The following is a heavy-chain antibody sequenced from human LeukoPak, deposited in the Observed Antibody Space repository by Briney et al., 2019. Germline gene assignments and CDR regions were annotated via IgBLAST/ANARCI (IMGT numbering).Heavy chain of an antibody. J-gene: IGHJ5*02. D-gene: IGHD2-15*01. Sequence: GGSLRLSCVASGFSLSGYWMYWVRQAPGKGLMYISRNNGDGSTTNYADVVKGQFTMSRDNVKNTLYLQMNSLRVEGTAVYYCARDPRNVGLAPWGQGTLVTVSS. V-gene: IGHV3-74*01. CDR2: NNGDGSTT. CDR3: ARDPRNVGLAP. CDR1: GFSLSGYW.